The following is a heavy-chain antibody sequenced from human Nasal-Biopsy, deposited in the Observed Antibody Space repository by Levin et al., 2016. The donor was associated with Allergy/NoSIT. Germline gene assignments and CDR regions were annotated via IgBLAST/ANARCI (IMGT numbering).Heavy chain of an antibody. CDR2: INPNSGGT. Sequence: ASVKVSCKSSGYKFTDSYIHWVRQAPGQGLEWMGWINPNSGGTNYALKFQGRVTMTSDTAVSTAYMDLSTLTFDDTAVYYCAKTGGRRLESWGQGTLVTVSS. D-gene: IGHD1-14*01. CDR3: AKTGGRRLES. V-gene: IGHV1-2*02. J-gene: IGHJ5*02. CDR1: GYKFTDSY.